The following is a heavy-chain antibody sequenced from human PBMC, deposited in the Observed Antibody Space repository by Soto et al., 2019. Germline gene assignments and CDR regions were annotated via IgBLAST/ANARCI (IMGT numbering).Heavy chain of an antibody. D-gene: IGHD3-10*01. V-gene: IGHV1-69*01. CDR3: AAELGFGKLSVV. Sequence: QVQVVQSGVEVRRPGSSVKVSCKASGDTFKNCVISWVRQAPGQGLEWMGGIIPLFGTTDFAQRFQGRLTITTDESTTTAYLELRRLRSEATATYYCAAELGFGKLSVVWGQGTTVIVSS. CDR1: GDTFKNCV. J-gene: IGHJ6*02. CDR2: IIPLFGTT.